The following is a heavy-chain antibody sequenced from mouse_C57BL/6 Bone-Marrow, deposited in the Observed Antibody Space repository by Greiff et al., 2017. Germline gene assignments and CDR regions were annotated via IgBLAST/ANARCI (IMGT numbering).Heavy chain of an antibody. Sequence: QVQLQQPGAELVKPGASVKLSCKASGYTFTSYWLHWVKQRPGQGLEWIGMIHPNSGSTNYNEKFKSKATLTVDKSSSTAYMQLSSLTSEDSAVYYCAREDSNYVWYFDVWGTGTTVTVSS. V-gene: IGHV1-64*01. D-gene: IGHD2-5*01. CDR1: GYTFTSYW. J-gene: IGHJ1*03. CDR3: AREDSNYVWYFDV. CDR2: IHPNSGST.